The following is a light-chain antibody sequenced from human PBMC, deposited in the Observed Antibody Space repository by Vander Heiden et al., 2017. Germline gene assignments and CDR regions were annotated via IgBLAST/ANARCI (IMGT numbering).Light chain of an antibody. CDR1: QSVTSN. J-gene: IGKJ1*01. Sequence: EIEMPQSPATLSMSQGDRPTLSCRASQSVTSNLAWYQQKPPQAPRLLIDGASTRATGIPARFSGSGSGTEFTLTISSLQSEDFAVYYCQQYNNWPPSTFGQGTKVEIK. V-gene: IGKV3-15*01. CDR2: GAS. CDR3: QQYNNWPPST.